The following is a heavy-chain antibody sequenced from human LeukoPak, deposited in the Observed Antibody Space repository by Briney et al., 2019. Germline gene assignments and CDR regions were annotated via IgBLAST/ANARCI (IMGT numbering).Heavy chain of an antibody. D-gene: IGHD2-2*01. Sequence: SETLSLTCTISGGSISSYFGSWIRQPPGKGREWLGYIYYSGSTNYNPSPKSRVFITLDTSKNQFSLKLSSVTAADTAVYCCARGTYHHDMDVWGKGTTVRVPS. CDR3: ARGTYHHDMDV. J-gene: IGHJ6*03. V-gene: IGHV4-59*01. CDR2: IYYSGST. CDR1: GGSISSYF.